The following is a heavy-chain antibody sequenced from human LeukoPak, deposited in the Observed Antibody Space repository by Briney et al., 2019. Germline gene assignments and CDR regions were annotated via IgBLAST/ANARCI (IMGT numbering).Heavy chain of an antibody. CDR1: GYSISSGYY. Sequence: PSETLSLTCAVSGYSISSGYYWGWIRQPPGKGLEWIGGIYHSGSTYYNPSLKSRVTISVDTSKNQFSLKLSSVTAADTAVYYCARPVRFGESNWFDPWGQGTLVTVSS. V-gene: IGHV4-38-2*01. J-gene: IGHJ5*02. D-gene: IGHD3-10*01. CDR3: ARPVRFGESNWFDP. CDR2: IYHSGST.